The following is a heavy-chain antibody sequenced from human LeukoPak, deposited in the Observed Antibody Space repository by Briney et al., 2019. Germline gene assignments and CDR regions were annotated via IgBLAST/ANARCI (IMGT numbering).Heavy chain of an antibody. J-gene: IGHJ4*02. CDR3: AKRILPDYYDSSGYYIDY. CDR1: GFPFSSYC. D-gene: IGHD3-22*01. CDR2: IRGDGSNK. Sequence: GSLRLSCAGAGFPFSSYCMPWVRRAPGKGLEWVAFIRGDGSNKYYADSVKGRFTISRDNSKNTLYLQMNSLRAEDTAVYYCAKRILPDYYDSSGYYIDYWGQGTLVTVSS. V-gene: IGHV3-30*02.